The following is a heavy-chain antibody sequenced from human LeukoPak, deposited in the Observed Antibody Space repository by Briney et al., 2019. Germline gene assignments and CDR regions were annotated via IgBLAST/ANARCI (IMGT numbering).Heavy chain of an antibody. CDR3: AKDKQWAFDY. CDR1: GFTFSSYG. J-gene: IGHJ4*02. CDR2: ISGGGGST. V-gene: IGHV3-23*01. D-gene: IGHD1-26*01. Sequence: GGCLRLSCAASGFTFSSYGMSWVRQAPGKGLEWVSAISGGGGSTYYADSVKGRFTISRDNSKNTLYLQMNSLRAEDTAVYYCAKDKQWAFDYWGQGTLVTVSS.